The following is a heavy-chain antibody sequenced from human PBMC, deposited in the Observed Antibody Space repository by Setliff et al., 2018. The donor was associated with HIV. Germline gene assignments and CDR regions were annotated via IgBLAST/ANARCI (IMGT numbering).Heavy chain of an antibody. CDR2: VYSTGST. CDR1: GDSINNYY. J-gene: IGHJ5*02. CDR3: ARGRPSGIAAVAPSHWFDP. D-gene: IGHD6-13*01. Sequence: SETLSLTCTVSGDSINNYYWSWIRQPPGKGLEWIGYVYSTGSTNSKSSLKSRVTISVDTSKNQFSLKLSSVTAADTAVYYCARGRPSGIAAVAPSHWFDPWGQGTLVTVSS. V-gene: IGHV4-59*08.